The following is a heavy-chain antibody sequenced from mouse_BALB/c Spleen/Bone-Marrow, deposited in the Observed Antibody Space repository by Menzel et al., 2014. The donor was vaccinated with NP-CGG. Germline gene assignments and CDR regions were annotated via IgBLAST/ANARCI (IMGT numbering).Heavy chain of an antibody. CDR1: GYTFTSYW. J-gene: IGHJ4*01. V-gene: IGHV1-69*02. CDR2: IDPSDSYT. CDR3: ARWLLRYYAMDD. D-gene: IGHD2-3*01. Sequence: QVQLQQSGAELVKPGASVKLPCKASGYTFTSYWMHWVKRRPGQGLEWIGEIDPSDSYTNYNQKFKGKATLTVDKSSSTAYMQLSSLTSEDSAVYFCARWLLRYYAMDDWGQGTSVTVSS.